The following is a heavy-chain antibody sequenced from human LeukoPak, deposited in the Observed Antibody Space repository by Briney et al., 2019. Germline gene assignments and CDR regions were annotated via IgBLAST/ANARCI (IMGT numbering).Heavy chain of an antibody. D-gene: IGHD6-13*01. CDR1: GYTFTGYY. CDR3: AVIAAAAGIFRY. CDR2: INPNSGGT. V-gene: IGHV1-2*04. Sequence: ASVKVSCTASGYTFTGYYMHWVRQAPGQGLEWMGWINPNSGGTNYAQKFQGWVTMTRDTSISTAYMELSRLRSDDTAVYYCAVIAAAAGIFRYWGQGTLVTVSS. J-gene: IGHJ4*02.